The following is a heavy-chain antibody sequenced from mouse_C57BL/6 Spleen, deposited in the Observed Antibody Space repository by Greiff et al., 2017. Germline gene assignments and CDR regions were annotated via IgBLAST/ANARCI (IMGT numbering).Heavy chain of an antibody. Sequence: QVQLQQPGAELVKPGASVKLSCKASGYTFTSYWMQWVKQRPGQGLEWIGEIDPSDSYTNYNQKFKGKATLTVDTSSSTAYMQLSSLTSEDSAVYYCVRGRSNYPYWYFDVWGTGTTVTVSS. D-gene: IGHD2-5*01. J-gene: IGHJ1*03. CDR3: VRGRSNYPYWYFDV. CDR2: IDPSDSYT. V-gene: IGHV1-50*01. CDR1: GYTFTSYW.